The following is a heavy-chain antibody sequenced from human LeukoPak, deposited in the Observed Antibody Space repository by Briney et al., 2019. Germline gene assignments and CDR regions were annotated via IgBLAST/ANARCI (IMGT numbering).Heavy chain of an antibody. CDR1: GGSFSGYY. CDR2: INHSGSI. D-gene: IGHD2/OR15-2a*01. Sequence: SETLSLTCAVYGGSFSGYYWSWIRQPPGKGLEWIGEINHSGSINYNPSLKSRVTISVDTSKNQFSLKLSSVTAADTAVYYCARNFRLSIWGQGTMVTVSS. V-gene: IGHV4-34*01. CDR3: ARNFRLSI. J-gene: IGHJ3*02.